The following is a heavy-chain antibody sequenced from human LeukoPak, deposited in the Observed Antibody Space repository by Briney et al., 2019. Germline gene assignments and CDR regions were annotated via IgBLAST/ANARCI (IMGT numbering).Heavy chain of an antibody. Sequence: SETLSLTCTVSGGSISSYYWSWIRQPPGKGLEWIGYIYYSGSTNYNPSLKSRVTISVDTSKNQFSLKLSSVTAADTAVYYCAKSESYYYDSSGLEPLNWFDPWGQGTLVTVSS. CDR2: IYYSGST. D-gene: IGHD3-22*01. J-gene: IGHJ5*02. V-gene: IGHV4-59*08. CDR3: AKSESYYYDSSGLEPLNWFDP. CDR1: GGSISSYY.